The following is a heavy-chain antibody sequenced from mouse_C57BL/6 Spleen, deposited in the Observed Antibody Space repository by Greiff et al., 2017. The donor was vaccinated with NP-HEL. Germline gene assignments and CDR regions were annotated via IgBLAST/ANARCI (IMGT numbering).Heavy chain of an antibody. CDR2: IWSDGST. V-gene: IGHV2-6-1*01. Sequence: VKLMESGPGLVAPSQSLSITCTVSGFSLTSYGVHWVHQPPGKGLEWLVVIWSDGSTTYNSALKSRLSISKDNSKSQVFLKMNSLQTDDTAMYYCARQGTTVPYFDYWGQGTTLTVSS. CDR1: GFSLTSYG. D-gene: IGHD1-1*01. J-gene: IGHJ2*01. CDR3: ARQGTTVPYFDY.